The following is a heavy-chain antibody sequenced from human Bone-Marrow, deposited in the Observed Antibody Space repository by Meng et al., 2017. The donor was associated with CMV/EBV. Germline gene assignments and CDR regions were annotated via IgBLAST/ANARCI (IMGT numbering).Heavy chain of an antibody. Sequence: GESLKISCAASGFTFSSYSMNWVRQAPGKGLEWVSSISSSSSYIYYADSVKGRFTISRDNAKNSLYLQMNSLRAEDTAVYYCARGGYGSGSTYYYYYYGMDVWGQGTTVTASS. CDR2: ISSSSSYI. CDR1: GFTFSSYS. D-gene: IGHD3-10*01. V-gene: IGHV3-21*01. J-gene: IGHJ6*02. CDR3: ARGGYGSGSTYYYYYYGMDV.